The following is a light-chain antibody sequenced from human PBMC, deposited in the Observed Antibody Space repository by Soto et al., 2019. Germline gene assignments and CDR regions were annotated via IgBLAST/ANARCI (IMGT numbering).Light chain of an antibody. CDR1: SSDVGGYNY. Sequence: QSVLTQPASVSGSPGQSITISCTGTSSDVGGYNYVSWYQQHPGKAPKLIIYEVSNRPSGVSNRVSGSKSGNTASLTISGLQAEDEADYSCSSYTSSSTYVFGTGTKLTVL. CDR2: EVS. J-gene: IGLJ1*01. V-gene: IGLV2-14*01. CDR3: SSYTSSSTYV.